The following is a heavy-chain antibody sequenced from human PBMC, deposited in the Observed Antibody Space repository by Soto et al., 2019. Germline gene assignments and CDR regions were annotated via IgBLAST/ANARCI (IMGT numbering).Heavy chain of an antibody. V-gene: IGHV1-18*04. Sequence: ASVKVSCKASGYTFTSYGISWVRQAPGQGLEWMGWSSAYNGNTNYAQKLQGRVTMTTDPSTSTAYMELRRLKADDTAVYYCAIDGNCNDGYYYYGMDFWGQGTPVTVSS. CDR3: AIDGNCNDGYYYYGMDF. CDR1: GYTFTSYG. CDR2: SSAYNGNT. J-gene: IGHJ6*02. D-gene: IGHD1-20*01.